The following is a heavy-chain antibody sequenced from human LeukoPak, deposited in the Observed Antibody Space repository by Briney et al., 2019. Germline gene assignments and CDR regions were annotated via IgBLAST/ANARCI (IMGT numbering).Heavy chain of an antibody. J-gene: IGHJ4*02. CDR3: ARRAGSYSHSCDY. D-gene: IGHD2-15*01. CDR2: ISGSGGST. V-gene: IGHV3-23*01. Sequence: GGSLRLSCAASGFTFSSYAMSWVRQAPGKGLEWGSAISGSGGSTYYADSVRGRFIISKDNSKNTLYLQMNSLRAEDTAVYYCARRAGSYSHSCDYWGQGTLVTVSS. CDR1: GFTFSSYA.